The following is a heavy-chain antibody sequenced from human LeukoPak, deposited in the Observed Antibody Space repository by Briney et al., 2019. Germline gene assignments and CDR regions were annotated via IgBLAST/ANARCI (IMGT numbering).Heavy chain of an antibody. CDR3: ARGYGMDV. Sequence: GGSLRLSCAASGFTLSGYWMHWVRQAPGKGLVWVSRISDTGSITSYVDSVKGRFTISRDNAKNTLYLEMNSLRAEDTAVYYCARGYGMDVWGQGTLVTVSS. V-gene: IGHV3-74*01. J-gene: IGHJ6*02. CDR1: GFTLSGYW. CDR2: ISDTGSIT.